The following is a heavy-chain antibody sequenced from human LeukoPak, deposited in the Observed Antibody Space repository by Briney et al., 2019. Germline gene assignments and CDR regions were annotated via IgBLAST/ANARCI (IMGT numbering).Heavy chain of an antibody. J-gene: IGHJ4*02. CDR3: AKDIYGGNSAGQFDY. V-gene: IGHV3-11*05. Sequence: GGSLRLSCAASGFTFSDYYMSWIRQAPGKGLEWVSYISSNSSYTNYADSVKGRFTISRDNSKNTLSLQMNSLRAEDTAVYHCAKDIYGGNSAGQFDYWGQGTLVTVSS. D-gene: IGHD4-23*01. CDR2: ISSNSSYT. CDR1: GFTFSDYY.